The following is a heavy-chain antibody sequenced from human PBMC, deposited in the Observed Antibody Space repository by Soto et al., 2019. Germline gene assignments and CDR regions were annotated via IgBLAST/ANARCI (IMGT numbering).Heavy chain of an antibody. D-gene: IGHD1-26*01. CDR2: ISGSGGST. Sequence: ELQLLESGGGLVQPGGSLRLSCAASGFTFSSYAMSWVRQAPGKGLERVSVISGSGGSTYYADSVKGRFTISRDNSKNTLYLQMNSLRAEDTAVYYCAKRVSGSYYIDWGQGTLVTVSA. V-gene: IGHV3-23*01. J-gene: IGHJ4*02. CDR3: AKRVSGSYYID. CDR1: GFTFSSYA.